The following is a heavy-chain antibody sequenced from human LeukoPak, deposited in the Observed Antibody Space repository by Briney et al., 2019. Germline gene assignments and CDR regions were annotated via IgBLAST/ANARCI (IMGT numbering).Heavy chain of an antibody. CDR3: AKGPAFYYDSSGSYFDF. Sequence: PGGSLRLSCAASGFTFSSYAMSWVPQAPGKGLEWVSASSGSGGSTYYADSVKGRSTISRDNSKNTLYLQINSLRAEDTAVYYCAKGPAFYYDSSGSYFDFWGQGTLVTVSS. V-gene: IGHV3-23*01. D-gene: IGHD3-22*01. CDR1: GFTFSSYA. J-gene: IGHJ4*02. CDR2: SSGSGGST.